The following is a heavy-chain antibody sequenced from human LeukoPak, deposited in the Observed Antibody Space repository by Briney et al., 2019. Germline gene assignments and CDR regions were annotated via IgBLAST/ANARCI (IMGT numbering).Heavy chain of an antibody. D-gene: IGHD2-15*01. Sequence: ASVNVSCKASGYTFTGYYMHWVRQAPGQGLEWMGWINPNSGGTNYAQTFQGRVTMTRDTSISTAYMELSRLRSDDTAVYYCARVEVAATRYYYYDYMDVWGKGTTVTVSS. CDR2: INPNSGGT. V-gene: IGHV1-2*02. J-gene: IGHJ6*03. CDR3: ARVEVAATRYYYYDYMDV. CDR1: GYTFTGYY.